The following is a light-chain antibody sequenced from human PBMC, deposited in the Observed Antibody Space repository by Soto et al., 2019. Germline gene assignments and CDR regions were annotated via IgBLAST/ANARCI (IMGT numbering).Light chain of an antibody. Sequence: SYELTQPPSVSVAPGQTARITCGGSDIGSESVHWYQQKPGQAPVLVVYDDSGRPSGIPERLSGSNSGNTATLTISRVEVGDEADYHCQVWARSGDLPHVVFGGGTQLTVL. CDR1: DIGSES. CDR3: QVWARSGDLPHVV. CDR2: DDS. V-gene: IGLV3-21*02. J-gene: IGLJ2*01.